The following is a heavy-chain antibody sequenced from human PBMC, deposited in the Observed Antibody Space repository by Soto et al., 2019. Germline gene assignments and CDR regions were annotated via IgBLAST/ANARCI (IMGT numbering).Heavy chain of an antibody. Sequence: ESGGGVVQPGRSLRLSCAASGFTFSSYGMHWVRQAPGKGLEWVAVISYDGSNKYYADSVKGRFTISRDNSKNTLYLQMNSLRAEDTAVYYCAKDLTSYSNWFDPWGQGTLVTVSS. CDR3: AKDLTSYSNWFDP. J-gene: IGHJ5*02. V-gene: IGHV3-30*18. D-gene: IGHD2-15*01. CDR1: GFTFSSYG. CDR2: ISYDGSNK.